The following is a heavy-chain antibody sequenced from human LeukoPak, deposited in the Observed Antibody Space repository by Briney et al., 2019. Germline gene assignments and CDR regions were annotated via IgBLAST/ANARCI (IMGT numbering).Heavy chain of an antibody. D-gene: IGHD3-16*01. CDR3: ARDFFGGASSRFGTWFDP. V-gene: IGHV4-31*03. CDR1: GGSISSRAYC. Sequence: SETLSLTCTVSGGSISSRAYCWTWIRQHPGKGLEWIGYMCHSGSSYYNPSLQSRASILVDTPKNQFSLNLRSLTAADTAVYYRARDFFGGASSRFGTWFDPWGQGTLVTVSS. J-gene: IGHJ5*02. CDR2: MCHSGSS.